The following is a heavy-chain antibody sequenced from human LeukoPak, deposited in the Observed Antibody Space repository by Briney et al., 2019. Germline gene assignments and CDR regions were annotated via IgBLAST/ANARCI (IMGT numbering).Heavy chain of an antibody. CDR1: GFTFRSYP. CDR3: ARGYSRSPDY. D-gene: IGHD6-13*01. J-gene: IGHJ4*02. Sequence: GGSLRLSCAASGFTFRSYPMTWVRQAPGKGLEWVSAIGESGVDTYYADSVEGRFTISRDNSKDMLYLQMNSLRAEDTALYFCARGYSRSPDYWGQGTLVTVSS. V-gene: IGHV3-23*01. CDR2: IGESGVDT.